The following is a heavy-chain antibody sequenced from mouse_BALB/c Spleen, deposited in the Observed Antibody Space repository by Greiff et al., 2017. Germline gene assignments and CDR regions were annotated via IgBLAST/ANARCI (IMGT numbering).Heavy chain of an antibody. CDR3: AREGVYGNPFDY. J-gene: IGHJ2*01. CDR2: ISDGGSYT. V-gene: IGHV5-4*02. D-gene: IGHD2-1*01. Sequence: EVMLVESGGGLVKPGGSLKLSCAASGFTFSDYYMYWVRQTPEKRLEWVATISDGGSYTYYPDSVKGRFTISRDNAKNNLYLQMSSLKSEDTAMYYCAREGVYGNPFDYWGQGTTLTVSS. CDR1: GFTFSDYY.